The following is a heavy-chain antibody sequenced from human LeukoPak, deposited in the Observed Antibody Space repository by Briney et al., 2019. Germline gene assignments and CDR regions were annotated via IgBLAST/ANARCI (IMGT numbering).Heavy chain of an antibody. CDR2: TSSDLNVK. V-gene: IGHV3-30-3*01. D-gene: IGHD3-10*01. CDR3: AREGYYGSGSPPSLYFDY. J-gene: IGHJ4*02. CDR1: GFTFRNYV. Sequence: GGSLRLSCAASGFTFRNYVIHWVRQAPGKGLEWVAVTSSDLNVKLYADSVKGRFTISRDNSRSTLYLQMNSLRPEDTAIYYFAREGYYGSGSPPSLYFDYWGQGTLVTVSS.